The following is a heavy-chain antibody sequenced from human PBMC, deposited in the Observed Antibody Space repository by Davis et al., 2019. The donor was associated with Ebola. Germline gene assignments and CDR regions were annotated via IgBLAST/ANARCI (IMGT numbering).Heavy chain of an antibody. J-gene: IGHJ5*02. D-gene: IGHD2-21*01. V-gene: IGHV4-59*08. CDR1: DGSISSYY. Sequence: PGGSLRLSCTVSDGSISSYYWTWIRQPPGKRLEWIGYIHYGGGTNYNPSLKSRVTISLDTSKNQFSLKVSSVTAADTAVYYCARHSIAAAVFDPWGQGTLVTVSS. CDR2: IHYGGGT. CDR3: ARHSIAAAVFDP.